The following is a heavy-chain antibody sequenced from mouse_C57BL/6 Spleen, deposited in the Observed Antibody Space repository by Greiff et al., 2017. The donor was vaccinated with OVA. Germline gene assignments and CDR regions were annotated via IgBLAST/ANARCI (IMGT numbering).Heavy chain of an antibody. CDR1: GYTFTDYY. CDR3: ARRMIYDYDDYFDY. D-gene: IGHD2-4*01. J-gene: IGHJ2*01. V-gene: IGHV1-26*01. CDR2: INPNNGGT. Sequence: EVQLQQSGPELVKPGASVKISCKASGYTFTDYYMNWVKQSHGKSLEWIGDINPNNGGTSYNQKFKGKATLTVDKSSSTAYMELRSLTSDDFAVYYCARRMIYDYDDYFDYWGQGTTLTVSS.